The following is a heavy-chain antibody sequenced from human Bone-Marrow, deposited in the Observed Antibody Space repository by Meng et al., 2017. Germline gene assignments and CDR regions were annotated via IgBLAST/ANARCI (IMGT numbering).Heavy chain of an antibody. CDR1: GGSVSAYD. D-gene: IGHD2-21*01. J-gene: IGHJ4*02. CDR3: RLAYCMGDCVDY. V-gene: IGHV4-34*01. Sequence: QVQVQQWGAGRVKPSETLSLTCAFYGGSVSAYDWSWIRQPPGKGLEWLGQINHSGSTNDNPSLKSRVTISIDTSRNQLSLKLSSVTAADTAVYYCRLAYCMGDCVDYWGQGTLVTVSS. CDR2: INHSGST.